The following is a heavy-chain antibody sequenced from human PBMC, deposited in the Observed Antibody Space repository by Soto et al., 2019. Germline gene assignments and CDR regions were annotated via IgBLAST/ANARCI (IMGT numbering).Heavy chain of an antibody. CDR3: ASPPVSSWDENCFDP. J-gene: IGHJ5*02. V-gene: IGHV3-74*01. CDR1: GFTFSSYW. D-gene: IGHD6-13*01. CDR2: INSDGSST. Sequence: GGSLRLSCAASGFTFSSYWMHWVRQAPGKGLVWVSRINSDGSSTSYADSVKGRFTISRDNAKNTLYLQMNSLRAEDTAVYYCASPPVSSWDENCFDPWGQGTLVTVSS.